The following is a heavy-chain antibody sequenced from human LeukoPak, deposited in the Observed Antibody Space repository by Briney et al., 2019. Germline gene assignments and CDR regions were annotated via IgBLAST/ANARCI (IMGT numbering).Heavy chain of an antibody. D-gene: IGHD2-15*01. J-gene: IGHJ6*02. Sequence: PSETLSLTCAVYGGSFSGYYWSWIRQPPGKGLEWIGEINHSGSTNYNPSLKRRVTISVDTSKNQFSLKLSSVTAPDTAVYYCARTDMGYCSGGSCYYLPQRYYYGMDVWGQGTTVTVSS. CDR3: ARTDMGYCSGGSCYYLPQRYYYGMDV. CDR2: INHSGST. CDR1: GGSFSGYY. V-gene: IGHV4-34*01.